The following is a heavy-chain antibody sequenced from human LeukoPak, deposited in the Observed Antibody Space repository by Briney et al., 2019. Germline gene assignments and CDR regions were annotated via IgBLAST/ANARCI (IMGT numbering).Heavy chain of an antibody. CDR3: ARDNSPNSNVDY. CDR2: ISAYNGNT. V-gene: IGHV1-18*01. D-gene: IGHD6-13*01. J-gene: IGHJ4*02. CDR1: GYTFTSYG. Sequence: ASVKVSCKASGYTFTSYGISWVRQAPGQGLEWMGWISAYNGNTNYAQKLQGRVTMTRDMSTSTVYMELSSLRSEDTAVYYCARDNSPNSNVDYWGQGTLVTVSS.